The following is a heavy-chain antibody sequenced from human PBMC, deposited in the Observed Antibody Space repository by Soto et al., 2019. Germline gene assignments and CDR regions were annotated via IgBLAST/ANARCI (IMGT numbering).Heavy chain of an antibody. CDR2: ISPDGSTT. V-gene: IGHV3-74*01. CDR3: AREHCSGDSCQTLGGRHFDC. J-gene: IGHJ4*02. Sequence: GGSLRLSCAASGFTFSSYWMHWVRQAPGKGLVWVSRISPDGSTTDYADSVKGRFTISRDNTKNNLYLQMNSLRAEDTAVYYCAREHCSGDSCQTLGGRHFDCWGQGILVTVSS. D-gene: IGHD2-15*01. CDR1: GFTFSSYW.